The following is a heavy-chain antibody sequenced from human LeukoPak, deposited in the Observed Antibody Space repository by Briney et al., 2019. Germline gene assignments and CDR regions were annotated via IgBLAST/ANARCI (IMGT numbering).Heavy chain of an antibody. CDR3: ARGRITMVRGVIIYWFDP. CDR2: MNPNSGNT. D-gene: IGHD3-10*01. Sequence: GASVKVSRKASGYTFTSYDINWVRQATGQGLEWMGWMNPNSGNTGYAQKFQGRVTITRNTSISTAYMELSSLRSEDTAVYYRARGRITMVRGVIIYWFDPWGQGTLVTVSS. CDR1: GYTFTSYD. J-gene: IGHJ5*02. V-gene: IGHV1-8*03.